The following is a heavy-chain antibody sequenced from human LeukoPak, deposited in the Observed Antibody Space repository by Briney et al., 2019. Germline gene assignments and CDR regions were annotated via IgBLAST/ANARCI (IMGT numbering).Heavy chain of an antibody. Sequence: SETLSLTCTVSGGSIRSHYWTWIRQPPGKGLECIGYNSYIGSTNYNPSLKSRVTISVDTSKNQFSLKLTSVTAADTALYYCARDPVGEGYNAPRGFDIWGQGALVTVSS. CDR1: GGSIRSHY. V-gene: IGHV4-59*11. D-gene: IGHD5-24*01. CDR3: ARDPVGEGYNAPRGFDI. J-gene: IGHJ4*02. CDR2: NSYIGST.